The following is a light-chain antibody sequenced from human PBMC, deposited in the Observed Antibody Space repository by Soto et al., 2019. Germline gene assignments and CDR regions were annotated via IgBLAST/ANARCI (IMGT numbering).Light chain of an antibody. CDR1: QSVSNY. CDR3: QQRSNWPLLT. Sequence: EIVLTQPPATLSLSPGERATLSCRASQSVSNYLAWYQQKPGQAPRLLIYDASNRATGIPARFSGSGSGTDFTLTISRLEPEDFAVYYCQQRSNWPLLTFGGGTKVEIK. V-gene: IGKV3-11*01. CDR2: DAS. J-gene: IGKJ4*01.